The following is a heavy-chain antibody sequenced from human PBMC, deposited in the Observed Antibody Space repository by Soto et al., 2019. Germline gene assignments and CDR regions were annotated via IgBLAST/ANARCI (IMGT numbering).Heavy chain of an antibody. CDR1: GFIVSDTY. V-gene: IGHV3-66*01. J-gene: IGHJ3*02. CDR2: ISNRGDT. Sequence: GGSLRLSCTASGFIVSDTYVNWVRQAPGKGLEWVSVISNRGDTHYADSVRGRFSLSRDISDNTLHLQMNNLRVEDTAVYYCAREPRYCRGGSCSITGHAYDIWGQGTMVTVSS. CDR3: AREPRYCRGGSCSITGHAYDI. D-gene: IGHD2-15*01.